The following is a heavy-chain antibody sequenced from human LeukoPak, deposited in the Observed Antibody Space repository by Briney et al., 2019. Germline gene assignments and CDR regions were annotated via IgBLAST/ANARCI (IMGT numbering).Heavy chain of an antibody. D-gene: IGHD6-6*01. J-gene: IGHJ5*02. CDR1: GGSISSGGYY. V-gene: IGHV4-31*03. Sequence: SETPSLTCTVSGGSISSGGYYWSWIRQHPGKGLEWIGYIYYSGSTYYNPSLKSRVTISVDTSKNQFSLKLSSVTAADTAVYYCARDRSSSSSNPWFDPWGQGTLVTVSS. CDR3: ARDRSSSSSNPWFDP. CDR2: IYYSGST.